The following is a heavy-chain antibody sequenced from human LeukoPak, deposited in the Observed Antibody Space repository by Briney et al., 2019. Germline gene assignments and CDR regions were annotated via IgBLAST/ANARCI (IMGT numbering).Heavy chain of an antibody. CDR1: GGSISGYY. J-gene: IGHJ6*03. Sequence: SETLSLTCTVSGGSISGYYWSWIRQPPGKGLEWIGYIYYSGNTKNTNYNSSLKSRVTISVDTSKNQFSLKLSSVTAADTAVYYCARGAPTENYYYYYMDVWGKGTTVTVSS. D-gene: IGHD4-17*01. CDR3: ARGAPTENYYYYYMDV. V-gene: IGHV4-59*12. CDR2: IYYSGNTKNT.